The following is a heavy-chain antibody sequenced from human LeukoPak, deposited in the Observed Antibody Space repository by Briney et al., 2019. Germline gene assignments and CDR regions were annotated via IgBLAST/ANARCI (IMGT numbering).Heavy chain of an antibody. J-gene: IGHJ4*02. CDR3: ASSLWFGESGLYY. D-gene: IGHD3-10*01. CDR1: GFTFSSYE. Sequence: GGSLRLSCAASGFTFSSYEMNWVRQAPGKGLEWVSYISSSGSTIYYADSVKGRFTISRDNAKNSLYLQMNSLRAEDTAVYYCASSLWFGESGLYYWGQGTLVTVSS. CDR2: ISSSGSTI. V-gene: IGHV3-48*03.